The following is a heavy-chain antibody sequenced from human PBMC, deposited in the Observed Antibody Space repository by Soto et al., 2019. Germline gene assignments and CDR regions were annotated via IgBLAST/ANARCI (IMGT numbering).Heavy chain of an antibody. J-gene: IGHJ6*02. V-gene: IGHV1-69*13. D-gene: IGHD2-2*02. CDR1: GGTFSSYA. Sequence: SVKVSCKASGGTFSSYAISWVRQAPGQGLEWMGGIIPIFGTANYAQKFQGRVTITADESTSTAYMELSSLRSEDTAVYYCAGLYCISTSCYKYGMDVWGQGTTVTVSS. CDR3: AGLYCISTSCYKYGMDV. CDR2: IIPIFGTA.